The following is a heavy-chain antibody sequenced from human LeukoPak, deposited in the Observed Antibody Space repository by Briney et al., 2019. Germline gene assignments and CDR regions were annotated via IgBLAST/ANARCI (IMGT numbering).Heavy chain of an antibody. D-gene: IGHD3-3*01. CDR3: VRERSGRSFAY. J-gene: IGHJ4*02. CDR2: INPNSGKT. CDR1: GYTFSSYY. V-gene: IGHV1-46*01. Sequence: EASLRVSCTASGYTFSSYYIYWVRQAPGQGLEWMGIINPNSGKTNYAQKFQGRVTMTRDTSTSPVYMELSSLRSEDTAVYYCVRERSGRSFAYWGQGTLVTVSP.